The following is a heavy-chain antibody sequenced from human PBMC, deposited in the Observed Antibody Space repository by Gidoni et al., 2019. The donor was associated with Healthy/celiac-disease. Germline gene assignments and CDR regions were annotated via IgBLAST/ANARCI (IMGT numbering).Heavy chain of an antibody. D-gene: IGHD6-13*01. Sequence: QVQLVESGGGVVQPGRSLRLSCAASGFTCSSYGMHWVRQAPGKGLEWVAVIWYDGSNKYYADSVKGRFTISRDNSKNTLYLQMNSLRAEDTAVYYCARDRGSSWGLYYYYYYGMDVWGQGTTVTVSS. CDR1: GFTCSSYG. J-gene: IGHJ6*02. CDR2: IWYDGSNK. V-gene: IGHV3-33*01. CDR3: ARDRGSSWGLYYYYYYGMDV.